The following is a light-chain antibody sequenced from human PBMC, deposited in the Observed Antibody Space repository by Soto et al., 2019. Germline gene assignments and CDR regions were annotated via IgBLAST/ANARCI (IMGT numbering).Light chain of an antibody. Sequence: DIVLTQSPDSLSLSPGERVTLSCRASQRISSSYLVCYQQKPSQAPRLLIYDSSTRSSGVPYRFDGGGSGTDFTLTITSLEPEDSAVYFCQQYAMSSWTFGQGTKLEIK. CDR1: QRISSSY. CDR3: QQYAMSSWT. CDR2: DSS. J-gene: IGKJ1*01. V-gene: IGKV3-20*01.